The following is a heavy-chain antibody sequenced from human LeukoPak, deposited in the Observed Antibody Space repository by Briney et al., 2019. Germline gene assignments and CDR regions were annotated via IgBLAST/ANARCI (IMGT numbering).Heavy chain of an antibody. V-gene: IGHV3-53*01. D-gene: IGHD4-23*01. Sequence: PGGSLRLSCAASGFTVSTNYMSWVRQAPGKGLEWVSIIYSGGSTYYAASVKGRFTISRDNSKNTLYLQVNSLRAEDTALYYCARRGDGGRSFDYWGQGTLVTVSS. J-gene: IGHJ4*02. CDR1: GFTVSTNY. CDR3: ARRGDGGRSFDY. CDR2: IYSGGST.